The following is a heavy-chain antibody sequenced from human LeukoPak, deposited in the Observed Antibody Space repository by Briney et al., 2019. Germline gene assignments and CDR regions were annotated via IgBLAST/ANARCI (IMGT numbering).Heavy chain of an antibody. CDR3: ARLEMATINPHFDY. D-gene: IGHD5-24*01. CDR2: IYSGGST. CDR1: GFTVSSNY. V-gene: IGHV3-53*01. Sequence: GGSLRLSCAASGFTVSSNYMSWVRQAPGKGLEWVSVIYSGGSTYYADSVEGRFTISRDNSKNTLYLQMNSLRAEDTAVYYCARLEMATINPHFDYWGQGTLVTVSS. J-gene: IGHJ4*02.